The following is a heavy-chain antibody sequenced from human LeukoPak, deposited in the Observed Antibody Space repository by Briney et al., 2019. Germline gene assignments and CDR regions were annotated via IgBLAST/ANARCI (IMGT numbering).Heavy chain of an antibody. J-gene: IGHJ5*02. V-gene: IGHV3-74*01. D-gene: IGHD3-22*01. Sequence: GGSLTLSCAASGFTFNIFGMSWVRQAPGKGLVWVSRISSDASITSYANPVKGRFTISRDNAKNTLYLQMNSLRAEDTAVYYCAREKAYYESGGYFRFDPWGQGTLVTVSS. CDR3: AREKAYYESGGYFRFDP. CDR2: ISSDASIT. CDR1: GFTFNIFG.